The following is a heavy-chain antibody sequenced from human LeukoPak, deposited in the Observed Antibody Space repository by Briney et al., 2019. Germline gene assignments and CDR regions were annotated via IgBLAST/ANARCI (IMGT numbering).Heavy chain of an antibody. Sequence: GGSLRLSCVASGFTFSSYSMNWVRQAPGKGLEWVSSISSSSSYIYYADSVKGRFTISRDNAKNSLYLQMNSLRAEDTAVYYCARPSSPVAGSWGQGTLVTVSS. CDR1: GFTFSSYS. J-gene: IGHJ5*02. CDR2: ISSSSSYI. CDR3: ARPSSPVAGS. V-gene: IGHV3-21*01.